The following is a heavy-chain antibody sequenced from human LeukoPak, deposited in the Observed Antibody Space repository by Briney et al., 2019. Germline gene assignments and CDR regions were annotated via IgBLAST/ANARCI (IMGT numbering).Heavy chain of an antibody. CDR2: INPNSGDT. J-gene: IGHJ4*02. CDR3: ARDPSYDYYDSSGSY. D-gene: IGHD3-22*01. V-gene: IGHV1-2*02. Sequence: GASVKVSCKASGYTFPGYYMHWVPQAPAQGLEGMGWINPNSGDTNYAQKFQGRVTMNRDTSISTAYAELSRLRSDDTAVYYCARDPSYDYYDSSGSYWGQGTLVTVSS. CDR1: GYTFPGYY.